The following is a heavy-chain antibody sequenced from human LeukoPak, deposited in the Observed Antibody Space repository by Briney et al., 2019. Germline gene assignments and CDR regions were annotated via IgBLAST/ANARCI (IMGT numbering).Heavy chain of an antibody. V-gene: IGHV3-53*01. J-gene: IGHJ4*02. CDR2: IYSGGST. D-gene: IGHD3-10*01. CDR3: ARHAGFGELLQAADY. CDR1: GFTVSSNY. Sequence: GGSLRLSCAASGFTVSSNYMSWVRQAPGKGLEWVSVIYSGGSTYYADSVKGRFTISRDNSKNTLYLQMNSLRAEDTAVYYCARHAGFGELLQAADYWGQGTLVTVSS.